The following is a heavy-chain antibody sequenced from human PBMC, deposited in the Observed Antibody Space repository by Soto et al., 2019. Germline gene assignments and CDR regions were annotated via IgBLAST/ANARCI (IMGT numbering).Heavy chain of an antibody. J-gene: IGHJ4*02. V-gene: IGHV4-31*03. CDR1: GGSISTGGYY. CDR2: IDGSGYT. D-gene: IGHD3-3*01. CDR3: ARKQAGFFYGIDY. Sequence: SETLSLTCTVSGGSISTGGYYWRWIRQYPGKGLEWLGYIDGSGYTFYNPSLQGRLTLSMDTSKNQFSLKLSSATAADTAVYFCARKQAGFFYGIDYWGQGTLVPSPQ.